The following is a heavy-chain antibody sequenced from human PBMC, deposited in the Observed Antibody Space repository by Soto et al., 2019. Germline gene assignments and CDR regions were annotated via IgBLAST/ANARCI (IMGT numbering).Heavy chain of an antibody. CDR3: ARAEGGGGSWYAA. J-gene: IGHJ5*02. CDR2: IIPVVGGP. D-gene: IGHD2-21*01. CDR1: GEIFNRYT. Sequence: QVQLVQSGAEVKKPGSSVRVACKTSGEIFNRYTISWVRQAPGLGLEWMGRIIPVVGGPNYAEKFRGRVTITADKATTSVYLEVRSLRSDDTATYYCARAEGGGGSWYAAWGQGTLVTVSS. V-gene: IGHV1-69*02.